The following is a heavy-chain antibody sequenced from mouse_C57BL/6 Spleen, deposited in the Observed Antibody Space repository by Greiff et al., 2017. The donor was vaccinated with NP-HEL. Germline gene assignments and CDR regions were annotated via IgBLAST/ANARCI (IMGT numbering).Heavy chain of an antibody. CDR3: ARPTVASMDY. Sequence: EVKVVESGGGLVKPGGSLKLSRAASGFTFSDYGMHWVRQAPEKGLEWVAYISSGGSTIYYADTVKGRFTISRANAKNTLILQMTRLRSEDTAMYYGARPTVASMDYWGQGTSVTVSS. D-gene: IGHD1-1*01. CDR2: ISSGGSTI. J-gene: IGHJ4*01. CDR1: GFTFSDYG. V-gene: IGHV5-17*01.